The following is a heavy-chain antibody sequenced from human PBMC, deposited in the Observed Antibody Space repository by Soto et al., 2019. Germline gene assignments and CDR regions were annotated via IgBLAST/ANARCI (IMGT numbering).Heavy chain of an antibody. CDR3: TRAYSSSFAD. CDR1: GFTFSRSN. J-gene: IGHJ4*02. CDR2: ISDGSTYI. Sequence: GSLRLSCVASGFTFSRSNMKWVRQAPGKGLEWVSSISDGSTYIYYADLVKGRFTVSRDNAKNSLYLQMDSLRVEDTAVYYCTRAYSSSFADWGQGTLVTVSS. V-gene: IGHV3-21*01. D-gene: IGHD2-2*01.